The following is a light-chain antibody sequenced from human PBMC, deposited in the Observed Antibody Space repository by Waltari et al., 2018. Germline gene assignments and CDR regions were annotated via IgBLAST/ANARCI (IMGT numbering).Light chain of an antibody. V-gene: IGLV3-21*03. CDR3: QVWDSSSEHYV. Sequence: SYVLTQSPSMSVAPGKTARITCGRDGIGSKSVHWYQQKTGQAPVLVVHNDNDRPSGIPERFSGSNSGNTATLTISRVEAGDEADYYCQVWDSSSEHYVFGTGTRVTVL. CDR2: NDN. CDR1: GIGSKS. J-gene: IGLJ1*01.